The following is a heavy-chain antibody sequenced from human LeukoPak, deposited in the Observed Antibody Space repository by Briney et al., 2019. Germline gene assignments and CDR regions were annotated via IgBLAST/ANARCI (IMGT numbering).Heavy chain of an antibody. Sequence: PGRSLRLSCTASGFTFHDTAMHWVRQRPGQGLEWVSGIGWNSGSIGYADPVKGRFTISRDNAKNALYLQMNSLRTEDTAFYFCAKDPSRDYEGSTWGQGTLVTVSS. CDR2: IGWNSGSI. CDR1: GFTFHDTA. J-gene: IGHJ4*02. V-gene: IGHV3-9*01. D-gene: IGHD4-17*01. CDR3: AKDPSRDYEGST.